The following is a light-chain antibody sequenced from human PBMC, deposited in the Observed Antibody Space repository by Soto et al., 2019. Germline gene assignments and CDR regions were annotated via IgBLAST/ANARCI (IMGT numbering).Light chain of an antibody. CDR3: QHYNSYPWT. CDR1: QTINNW. J-gene: IGKJ1*01. CDR2: HAS. V-gene: IGKV1-5*01. Sequence: DIQMTQSPSTLSASIGDRVTITCRASQTINNWLAWYQQKPGKAPNLLIYHASNLETGVPSRFGGSAFGTEFTLTISSLQPDDFATYYCQHYNSYPWTFGQGTKV.